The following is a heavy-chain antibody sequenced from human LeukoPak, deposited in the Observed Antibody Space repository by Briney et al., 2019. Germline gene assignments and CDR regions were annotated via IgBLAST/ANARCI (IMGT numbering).Heavy chain of an antibody. CDR1: GFTFSSYW. Sequence: GGSLRLSCAASGFTFSSYWMTWVRQAPGKGLEWVANIKPDGSENYYVDSVKGRFTVSRDNAKNSLYLQMNSLRAEDTTVYYCARGHWGMDVWGQGTTVTVSS. V-gene: IGHV3-7*01. D-gene: IGHD3-16*01. J-gene: IGHJ6*02. CDR3: ARGHWGMDV. CDR2: IKPDGSEN.